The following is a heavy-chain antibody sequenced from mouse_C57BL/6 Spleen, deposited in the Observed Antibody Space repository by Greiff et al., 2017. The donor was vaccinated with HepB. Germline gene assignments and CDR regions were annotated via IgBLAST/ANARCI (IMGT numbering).Heavy chain of an antibody. Sequence: EVQLQQSGAELVRPGASVKLSCTASGFNIKDYYMHWVKQRPEQGLEWIGRIDPEDGDTEYAPKFQGKATMTVDTSSNTAYLQRSSLTSEDTAVYYCTTADYYGSSTYYFDYWGQGTTLTVSA. V-gene: IGHV14-1*01. D-gene: IGHD1-1*01. CDR2: IDPEDGDT. J-gene: IGHJ2*01. CDR3: TTADYYGSSTYYFDY. CDR1: GFNIKDYY.